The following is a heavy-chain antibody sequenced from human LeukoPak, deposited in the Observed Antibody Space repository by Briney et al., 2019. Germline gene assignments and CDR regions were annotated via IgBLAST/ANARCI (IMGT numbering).Heavy chain of an antibody. D-gene: IGHD4-17*01. CDR2: IYYSGRT. Sequence: SETLSLTCTVSGGSISSSSYYWGWIRQPPGKGLEWIGTIYYSGRTYYNPSLKSRVTISVDTSKNQFSLKLSSVTAADTAVYYCARENWDYGDYYYYMDVWGKGTTVTVSS. J-gene: IGHJ6*03. CDR3: ARENWDYGDYYYYMDV. CDR1: GGSISSSSYY. V-gene: IGHV4-39*07.